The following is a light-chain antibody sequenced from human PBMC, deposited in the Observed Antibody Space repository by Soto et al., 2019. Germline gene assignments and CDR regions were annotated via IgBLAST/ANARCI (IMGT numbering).Light chain of an antibody. V-gene: IGKV4-1*01. J-gene: IGKJ4*01. CDR2: WAS. CDR3: QQYYSTTPRT. Sequence: IVMTQSPDSMAVSLGERATINCNSSQSVLFSYNNTNYLAWSQQKPGQPPKLLISWASTLESGVPDRVSGSGSGTDFTLTISSLQDEDVSVYYCQQYYSTTPRTFGGGTKVEIK. CDR1: QSVLFSYNNTNY.